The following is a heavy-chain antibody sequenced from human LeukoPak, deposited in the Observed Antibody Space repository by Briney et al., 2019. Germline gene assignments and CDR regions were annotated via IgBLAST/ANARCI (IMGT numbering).Heavy chain of an antibody. CDR2: INPNSGGT. CDR1: GYTFTGYY. CDR3: ARLGYYYGSGPIGGFDY. V-gene: IGHV1-2*02. D-gene: IGHD3-10*01. J-gene: IGHJ4*02. Sequence: ASVKVSCKASGYTFTGYYVHWVRQAPGQGLEWMGWINPNSGGTNYAQKFQGRVTMTRDTSISTAYMELSRLRSDDTAVYYCARLGYYYGSGPIGGFDYWGQGTLVTVSS.